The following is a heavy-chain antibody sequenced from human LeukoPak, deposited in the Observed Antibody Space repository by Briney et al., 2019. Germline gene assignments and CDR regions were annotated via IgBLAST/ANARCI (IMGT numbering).Heavy chain of an antibody. V-gene: IGHV1-8*02. D-gene: IGHD2-2*01. CDR1: GYTFTAYY. CDR2: MNPNSGNT. CDR3: ARGRTSWFSWDAFDI. J-gene: IGHJ3*02. Sequence: ASVKVSCKASGYTFTAYYLHWVRQATGQGLEWMGWMNPNSGNTGYAQKFQGRVTMTRNTSISTAYMELSSLRSEDTAVYYCARGRTSWFSWDAFDIWGQGTMVTVSS.